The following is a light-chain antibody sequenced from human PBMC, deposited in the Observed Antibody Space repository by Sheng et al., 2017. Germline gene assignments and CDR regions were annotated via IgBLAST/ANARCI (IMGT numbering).Light chain of an antibody. CDR3: QQLNSYPFT. CDR2: AAS. CDR1: QGLAGY. Sequence: IQLTQSPSSLSASVGDRVTITCRASQGLAGYFAWYQQKPGKAPQLLIYAASTLQSGVPSRFSGSESGTDFTLTISSLQPEDFATYYCQQLNSYPFTFGPGTKV. J-gene: IGKJ3*01. V-gene: IGKV1-9*01.